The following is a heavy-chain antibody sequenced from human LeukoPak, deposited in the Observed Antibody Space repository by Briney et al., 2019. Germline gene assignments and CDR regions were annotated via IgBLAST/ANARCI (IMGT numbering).Heavy chain of an antibody. Sequence: GGSLRLSCAASGFTFSSYAMHWVRQAPGKGLEWVAVISHDGSNKYYADSVKGRFTISRDNSKNTLYLQMNSLRAEDTAVYYCARDTVYLWELLDTTRHGYRGDSDYWGQGTLVTVSS. J-gene: IGHJ4*02. V-gene: IGHV3-30-3*01. D-gene: IGHD1-26*01. CDR3: ARDTVYLWELLDTTRHGYRGDSDY. CDR1: GFTFSSYA. CDR2: ISHDGSNK.